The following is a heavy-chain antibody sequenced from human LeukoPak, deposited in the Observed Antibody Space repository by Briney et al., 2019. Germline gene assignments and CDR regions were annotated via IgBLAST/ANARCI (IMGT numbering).Heavy chain of an antibody. D-gene: IGHD2-2*01. CDR1: GGTFSSYA. V-gene: IGHV1-69*01. CDR3: AVVVPAAVYYYYYMDV. CDR2: IIPIFGTA. Sequence: SVKVSCXASGGTFSSYAISWVRQAPGQGLEWMGGIIPIFGTANYAQKFQGRVTITADESTSTAYMELSSLRSEDTAVYYCAVVVPAAVYYYYYMDVWGKGTTVTVSS. J-gene: IGHJ6*03.